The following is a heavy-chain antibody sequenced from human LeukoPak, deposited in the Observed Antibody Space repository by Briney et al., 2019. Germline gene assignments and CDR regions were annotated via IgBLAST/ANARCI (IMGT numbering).Heavy chain of an antibody. CDR3: ARHYDFWSGYLVAFDI. CDR2: NYYSGST. J-gene: IGHJ3*02. Sequence: SETLSLTCTVSGGSISSYYWSWIRQPPGKGLEWIGYNYYSGSTNYNPSLKSRVTISVDTSKNQFPLKLSSVTAADTAVYYCARHYDFWSGYLVAFDIWGQGTMVTVSS. D-gene: IGHD3-3*01. CDR1: GGSISSYY. V-gene: IGHV4-59*08.